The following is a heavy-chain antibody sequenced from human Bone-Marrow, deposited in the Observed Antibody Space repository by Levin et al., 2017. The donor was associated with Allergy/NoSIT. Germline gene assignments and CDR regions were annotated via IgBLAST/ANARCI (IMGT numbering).Heavy chain of an antibody. J-gene: IGHJ4*01. Sequence: GGSLRLSCEASGFAFTTYWMSWVRQAPGKGLEWVANIKEDGSKKFYVDSVKGRFTISRDNAKNSLYLQMNSLRAEDTAVYYCASTAGYFNYWGQETLVTVSS. V-gene: IGHV3-7*01. CDR1: GFAFTTYW. CDR3: ASTAGYFNY. CDR2: IKEDGSKK.